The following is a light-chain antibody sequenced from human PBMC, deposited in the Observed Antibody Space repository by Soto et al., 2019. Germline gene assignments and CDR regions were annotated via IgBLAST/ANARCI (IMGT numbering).Light chain of an antibody. V-gene: IGKV3-15*01. J-gene: IGKJ1*01. CDR3: QQYDYWPRT. CDR2: GAS. Sequence: EIVMTQSPATLAVSPGERATLSCRASQSVGNDLAWYQQKPGQAPRLLIHGASTRAPGVPATFSGSGSGTEFTLTISSLQSEDFAVYYCQQYDYWPRTFGQGTKVEI. CDR1: QSVGND.